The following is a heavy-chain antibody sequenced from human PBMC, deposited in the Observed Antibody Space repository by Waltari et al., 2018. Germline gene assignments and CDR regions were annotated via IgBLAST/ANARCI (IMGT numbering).Heavy chain of an antibody. J-gene: IGHJ5*02. Sequence: QLHLQESGPGLVKHSETLSLTCTVSGGSISSSSYYWGWILRPPGKGLEWIGSIYYSGRTYYNPYLKSRVTISVETYKNQFCLKLSYVTAADTAVYYCARQSYYYDSSGYVCWFDPWGQGTLVTVSS. CDR2: IYYSGRT. CDR1: GGSISSSSYY. V-gene: IGHV4-39*01. D-gene: IGHD3-22*01. CDR3: ARQSYYYDSSGYVCWFDP.